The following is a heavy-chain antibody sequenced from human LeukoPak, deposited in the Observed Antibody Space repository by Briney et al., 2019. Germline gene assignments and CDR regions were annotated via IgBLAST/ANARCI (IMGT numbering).Heavy chain of an antibody. J-gene: IGHJ6*03. CDR3: ARGIVVVAQLGYYYYYMDV. Sequence: SETLSLTCTVSGGSITSYYWSWIRQPAGKGLEWIGRIYVTESTTYNPSLKSRVTISIDTSKNQFSLKLTSVTAADTAVYYCARGIVVVAQLGYYYYYMDVWGKGTTVTISS. CDR2: IYVTEST. CDR1: GGSITSYY. V-gene: IGHV4-4*07. D-gene: IGHD2-15*01.